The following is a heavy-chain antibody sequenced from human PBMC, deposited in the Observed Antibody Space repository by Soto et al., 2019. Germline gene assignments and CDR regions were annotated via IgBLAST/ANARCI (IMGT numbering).Heavy chain of an antibody. V-gene: IGHV3-23*01. D-gene: IGHD1-7*01. CDR1: GFTFRSYA. CDR2: ISGSGGST. CDR3: AKDAVGTGTNDYYYGMDV. J-gene: IGHJ6*02. Sequence: GGPLRLSCAASGFTFRSYAMSWVRQAPGQGLEWVSAISGSGGSTYYADSVKGRFTISRDNSKNTLYLQMNSLRAEDTAVYYCAKDAVGTGTNDYYYGMDVWGQGATVTVSS.